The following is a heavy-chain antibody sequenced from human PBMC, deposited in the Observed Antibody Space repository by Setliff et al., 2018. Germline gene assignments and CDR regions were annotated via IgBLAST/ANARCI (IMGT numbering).Heavy chain of an antibody. D-gene: IGHD2-15*01. Sequence: PGGSLRLSCAASGFTFSSYRMHWVRQAPGKGLEWVAVIWDDGSNKYHADSVKGRFTISRDNSKNTLYLQMNSLRPEDTAVYYCARTCSGSGCYAGLESWGQGTPVTVS. CDR2: IWDDGSNK. V-gene: IGHV3-33*08. J-gene: IGHJ4*02. CDR3: ARTCSGSGCYAGLES. CDR1: GFTFSSYR.